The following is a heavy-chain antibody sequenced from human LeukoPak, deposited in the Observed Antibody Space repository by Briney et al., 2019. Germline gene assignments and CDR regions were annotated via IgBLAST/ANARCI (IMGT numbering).Heavy chain of an antibody. J-gene: IGHJ4*02. V-gene: IGHV3-66*01. CDR2: IYSGGST. CDR3: ARCHNSIDCYYDF. D-gene: IGHD1-1*01. CDR1: GFTVSSNY. Sequence: PGGSLRLSCAASGFTVSSNYMSWVRQAPGKGLEWVSVIYSGGSTYYADSVKGRFTISRDNSKNTLYLQMNSLRAEDTAVYYCARCHNSIDCYYDFCGQGTLVTVSS.